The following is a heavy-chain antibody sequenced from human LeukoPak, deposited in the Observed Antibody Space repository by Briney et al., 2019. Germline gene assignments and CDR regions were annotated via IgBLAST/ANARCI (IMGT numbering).Heavy chain of an antibody. CDR2: INHSGST. CDR3: ARGGRIAVAGTGYFDY. V-gene: IGHV4-34*01. Sequence: SETLSLTCAVYGGSFSGYYWSWIRQPPGKGLEWIGEINHSGSTNYNPSLKSRVTVSVDTSKNQFSLKLSSVTAADTAVYYCARGGRIAVAGTGYFDYWGQGTLVTVSS. D-gene: IGHD6-13*01. CDR1: GGSFSGYY. J-gene: IGHJ4*02.